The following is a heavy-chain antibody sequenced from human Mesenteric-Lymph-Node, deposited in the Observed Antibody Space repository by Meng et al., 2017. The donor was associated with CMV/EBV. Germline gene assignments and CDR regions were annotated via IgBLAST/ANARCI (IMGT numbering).Heavy chain of an antibody. CDR2: ISSSSSYI. CDR1: GGSVSSSSYY. CDR3: TRDLYGYHRDDVWSGYYPFEY. V-gene: IGHV3-21*01. J-gene: IGHJ4*02. Sequence: ETLSLTCTVSGGSVSSSSYYGGWIRQPPGKGLEWVSSISSSSSYIYYADSVKGRFTISRDNAKNSLYLQMNSLRAEDTAVYYCTRDLYGYHRDDVWSGYYPFEYWGQGTLVTVSS. D-gene: IGHD3-3*01.